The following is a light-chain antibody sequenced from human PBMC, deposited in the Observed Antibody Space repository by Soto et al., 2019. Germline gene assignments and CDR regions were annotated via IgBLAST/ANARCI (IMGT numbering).Light chain of an antibody. CDR3: QHCNIYCNA. J-gene: IGKJ1*01. V-gene: IGKV1-5*03. Sequence: DIQMTQSPSTLSGSVGDRVTITCRASQPISSWLARYQQKPGKAPTLLIYKASTLKSGVPSRFSCRGSGTEFTLTIMSLQPDDFASYYCQHCNIYCNAFGQGTKVQLE. CDR1: QPISSW. CDR2: KAS.